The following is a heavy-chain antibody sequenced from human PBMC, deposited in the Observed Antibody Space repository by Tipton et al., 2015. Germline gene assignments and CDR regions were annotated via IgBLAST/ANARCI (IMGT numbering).Heavy chain of an antibody. V-gene: IGHV3-33*01. CDR2: IWYDGSNK. CDR1: GFIFRNYA. Sequence: SLRLSCAASGFIFRNYAIHWVRQPPGKGPEWLAVIWYDGSNKYYADSLKGRFTISRDNSKNTVYLQMNSLRVEDTAVYYCARDKSLNMNWYFDLWGRGTLVTVSS. J-gene: IGHJ2*01. CDR3: ARDKSLNMNWYFDL. D-gene: IGHD3-22*01.